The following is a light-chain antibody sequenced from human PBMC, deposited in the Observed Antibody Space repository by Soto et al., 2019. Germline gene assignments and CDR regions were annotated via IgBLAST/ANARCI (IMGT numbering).Light chain of an antibody. CDR1: QSVGSN. V-gene: IGKV3-20*01. CDR3: QQYGTSPRT. CDR2: GTS. J-gene: IGKJ1*01. Sequence: EIVMTQSPVTLSVSPGERATLSCRASQSVGSNLAWYQQKPGQAPRLLIYGTSNRATGIPDRFSGSGSGTDFTLSISRLEPEDFAVYYCQQYGTSPRTFGQGTKVDIK.